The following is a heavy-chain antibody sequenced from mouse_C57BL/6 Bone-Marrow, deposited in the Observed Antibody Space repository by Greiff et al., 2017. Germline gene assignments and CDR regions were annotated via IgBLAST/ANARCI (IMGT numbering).Heavy chain of an antibody. V-gene: IGHV1-55*01. Sequence: VQLQQPGAELVKPGASVKMSCKASGYTFTSYWITWVKQRPGQGLEWIGDIYPGSGSTNYNEKFKSKATLTVDTSSSTAFMQLSSLTSEGSAVYYWARKGYYYGYWGQGTTLTVSS. CDR2: IYPGSGST. D-gene: IGHD1-1*01. J-gene: IGHJ2*01. CDR1: GYTFTSYW. CDR3: ARKGYYYGY.